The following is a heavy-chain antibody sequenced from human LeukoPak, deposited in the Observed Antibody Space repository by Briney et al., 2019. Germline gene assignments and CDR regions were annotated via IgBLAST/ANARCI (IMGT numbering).Heavy chain of an antibody. V-gene: IGHV5-51*01. Sequence: GESLKISCKGSGYSFTSYWIGWVRQMPGKGLEWMGIIYPGDSDTRYSPSFQGQVTISADKSISTAYLQWSSLKASDTAMYYCASLSDYYGSGSYLGYWGQGTLVTVSS. CDR3: ASLSDYYGSGSYLGY. CDR1: GYSFTSYW. J-gene: IGHJ4*02. D-gene: IGHD3-10*01. CDR2: IYPGDSDT.